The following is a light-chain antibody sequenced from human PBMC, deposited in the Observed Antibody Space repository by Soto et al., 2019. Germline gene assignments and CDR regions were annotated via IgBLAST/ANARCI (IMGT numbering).Light chain of an antibody. CDR1: SSDVGGYNY. CDR3: CSYAGSYSYV. V-gene: IGLV2-11*01. CDR2: DVT. J-gene: IGLJ1*01. Sequence: QSALNQPRSVSGSPGQSVAISCTGTSSDVGGYNYVSWYQQHPGKAPKLIIYDVTKRPSGVPDRFSGSSSGNTASLTISGLQAEDEADYFCCSYAGSYSYVFGTGTKVTVL.